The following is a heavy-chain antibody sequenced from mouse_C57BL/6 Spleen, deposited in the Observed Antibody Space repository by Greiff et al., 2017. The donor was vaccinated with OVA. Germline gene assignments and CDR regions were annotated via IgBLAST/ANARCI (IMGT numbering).Heavy chain of an antibody. V-gene: IGHV1-69*01. Sequence: VQLQQPGAELVMPGASVKLSCKASGYTFTSYWMHWVKQRPGQGLEWIGEIDPSDSYTNYNQKFKGKSTLTVDKSSSTAYMQLSSLTSEDSAVYYCARGGPPYAMDYWGQGTSVTVSS. CDR1: GYTFTSYW. D-gene: IGHD3-3*01. CDR2: IDPSDSYT. CDR3: ARGGPPYAMDY. J-gene: IGHJ4*01.